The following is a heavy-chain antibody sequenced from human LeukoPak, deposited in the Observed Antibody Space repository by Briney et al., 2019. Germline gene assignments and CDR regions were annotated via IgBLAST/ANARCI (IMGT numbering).Heavy chain of an antibody. Sequence: QPGGSLRLSRAASGFTFSSYAMHWVRQAPGKGLEWVAVISYDGSNKYYADSVKGRFTISRDNSKNTLYLQMNSLRAEDTAVYYCARGGSSWYVELIFDYWGQGTLVTVSS. J-gene: IGHJ4*02. V-gene: IGHV3-30*04. CDR2: ISYDGSNK. CDR3: ARGGSSWYVELIFDY. CDR1: GFTFSSYA. D-gene: IGHD6-13*01.